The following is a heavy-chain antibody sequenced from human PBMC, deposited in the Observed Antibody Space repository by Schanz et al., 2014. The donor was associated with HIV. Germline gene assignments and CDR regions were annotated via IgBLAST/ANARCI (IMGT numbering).Heavy chain of an antibody. CDR3: AKPEYDSRGNSQSHFDS. D-gene: IGHD3-22*01. Sequence: EVQLVESGGGLVQPGGSLRLSCAASGFTFSNYAMSWVRQAPGKGLEWVSSISESGGRTYYADSVNGRFTISRDNSKNTLYLQMTTLRTEDTAVYYCAKPEYDSRGNSQSHFDSWGQGTLVTVSS. CDR1: GFTFSNYA. J-gene: IGHJ4*02. V-gene: IGHV3-23*04. CDR2: ISESGGRT.